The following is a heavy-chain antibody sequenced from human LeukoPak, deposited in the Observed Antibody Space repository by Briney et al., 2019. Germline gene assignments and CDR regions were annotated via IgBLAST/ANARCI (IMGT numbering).Heavy chain of an antibody. CDR2: IIPIFGTT. Sequence: ASVKVSCKAPGGTFSSHGLSWVRQAPGQGLEWMGGIIPIFGTTNYAQNFQGRVTITMDESTSTAYMELSSLRADDTAVYYCARRWPHSSGYYLFDYWGQGTLVTVSS. CDR3: ARRWPHSSGYYLFDY. D-gene: IGHD3-22*01. V-gene: IGHV1-69*05. CDR1: GGTFSSHG. J-gene: IGHJ4*02.